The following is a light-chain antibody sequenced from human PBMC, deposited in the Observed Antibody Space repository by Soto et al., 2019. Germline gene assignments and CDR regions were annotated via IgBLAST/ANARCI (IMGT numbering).Light chain of an antibody. CDR1: QSVSSSY. Sequence: EIVLTQSPGTLSLSPGERATLSCRASQSVSSSYLAWYQQQPGQAPRLLIYGASSRATGIADRFSGSGSGTDFPLTISRLEPEDFAVYYYQQYGSSPRTFGQGTKVEIK. V-gene: IGKV3-20*01. CDR2: GAS. CDR3: QQYGSSPRT. J-gene: IGKJ1*01.